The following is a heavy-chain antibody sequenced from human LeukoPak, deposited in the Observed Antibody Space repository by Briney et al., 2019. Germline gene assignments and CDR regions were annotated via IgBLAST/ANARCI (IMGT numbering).Heavy chain of an antibody. J-gene: IGHJ5*02. V-gene: IGHV3-7*01. CDR3: ARGRGWIDP. CDR2: VNEDGSKK. D-gene: IGHD5-24*01. CDR1: GFTFTNNW. Sequence: GGSLRLSCAASGFTFTNNWMTWFRQAPGKGLEWVANVNEDGSKKNYVDSVKGRFTISRDNAKNSVYLQMNNLRVEETAVYYCARGRGWIDPWGQGTLVTVSS.